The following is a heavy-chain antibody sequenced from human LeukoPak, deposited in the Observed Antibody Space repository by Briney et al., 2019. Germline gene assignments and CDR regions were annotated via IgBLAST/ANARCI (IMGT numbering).Heavy chain of an antibody. Sequence: SETLSLTCTVSGGSISSYYWSWIRQPPGKGLEWIGYIYYSGSTNYNPSLKSRVTISVDTSKNQFSLKLSSVTAADTAVYYCARSPGWQAHYFDYWGQGTLVTVSS. D-gene: IGHD2-15*01. CDR1: GGSISSYY. V-gene: IGHV4-59*01. J-gene: IGHJ4*02. CDR3: ARSPGWQAHYFDY. CDR2: IYYSGST.